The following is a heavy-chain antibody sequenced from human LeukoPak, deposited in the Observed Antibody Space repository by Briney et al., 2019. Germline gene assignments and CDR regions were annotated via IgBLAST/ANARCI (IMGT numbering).Heavy chain of an antibody. CDR2: IRSKGDGGTT. J-gene: IGHJ4*02. CDR1: GFTFTNAW. D-gene: IGHD1-26*01. CDR3: TTDIPSGSYNLFDY. Sequence: GGSLRLSCTASGFTFTNAWFSWVRHGPGKGLEWLGRIRSKGDGGTTDYAESVKGRFTMSRDDSKNTLYLQMNSLKIEDTAVYYCTTDIPSGSYNLFDYWGQGNLVTVSS. V-gene: IGHV3-15*01.